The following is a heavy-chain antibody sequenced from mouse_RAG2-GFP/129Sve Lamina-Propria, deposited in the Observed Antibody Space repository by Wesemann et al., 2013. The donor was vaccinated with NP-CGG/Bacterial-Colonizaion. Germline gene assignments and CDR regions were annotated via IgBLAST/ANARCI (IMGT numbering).Heavy chain of an antibody. CDR2: ISNLAYSI. Sequence: VESGGGLVQPGGSLKLSCAASGFTFSDYGMAWVRQAPRKGPEWVAFISNLAYSIYYADTVTGRFTISRENAKNTLYLEMSSLRSEDTAMYYCARRVNYYGSSYGYWYFDVWGTGTTVTVSS. D-gene: IGHD1-1*01. V-gene: IGHV5-15*04. J-gene: IGHJ1*03. CDR1: GFTFSDYG. CDR3: ARRVNYYGSSYGYWYFDV.